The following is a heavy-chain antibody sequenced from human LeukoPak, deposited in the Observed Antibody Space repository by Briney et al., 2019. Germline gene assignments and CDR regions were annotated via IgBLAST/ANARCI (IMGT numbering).Heavy chain of an antibody. D-gene: IGHD3-10*01. V-gene: IGHV3-7*01. CDR1: GFTFSSYW. J-gene: IGHJ5*02. CDR2: IKQDGSEK. Sequence: GGSLRLSCAASGFTFSSYWMSWVRQAPGKGLEWVANIKQDGSEKYYVDSVKGRFTISRDNTKNSLYLQMNSLRAEGTAVYYCARVGLGVGSGRKASGFDPWGQGTLVTVSS. CDR3: ARVGLGVGSGRKASGFDP.